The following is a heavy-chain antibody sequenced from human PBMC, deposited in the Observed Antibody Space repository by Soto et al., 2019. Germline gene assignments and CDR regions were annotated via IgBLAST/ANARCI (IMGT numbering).Heavy chain of an antibody. Sequence: EVQLLESGGGLVQPGGSLRLSCAASGFRFSSKAMSWVRQAPGKGLEWVSIIGGSGSSTYYKDSLKGRFTISRDNSKNMVYLEMNYLRAEDTAVYYCAKENGFQFVNFGASGFDYWGQGSLVSVSS. J-gene: IGHJ4*02. CDR3: AKENGFQFVNFGASGFDY. CDR2: IGGSGSST. V-gene: IGHV3-23*01. D-gene: IGHD6-6*01. CDR1: GFRFSSKA.